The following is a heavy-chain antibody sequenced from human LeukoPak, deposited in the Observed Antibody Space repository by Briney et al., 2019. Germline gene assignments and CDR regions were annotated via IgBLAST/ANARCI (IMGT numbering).Heavy chain of an antibody. CDR1: GFTFSSYS. D-gene: IGHD3-10*01. J-gene: IGHJ6*02. CDR3: ARDEATIYGSGTNHYYYGMDV. V-gene: IGHV3-21*01. Sequence: PGGSLRLSCAASGFTFSSYSMNWVRQAPGKGLEWVSSISSSSSYIYYADSVKGRFTISRDNAKNSLYLQMNSLRDEDTAVYYCARDEATIYGSGTNHYYYGMDVWGQGTTVTVSS. CDR2: ISSSSSYI.